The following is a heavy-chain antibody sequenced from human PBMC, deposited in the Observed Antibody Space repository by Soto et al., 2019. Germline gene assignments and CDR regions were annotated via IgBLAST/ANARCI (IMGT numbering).Heavy chain of an antibody. Sequence: EVQLVESGGGLVQPGGSLRLSCAASGFTVSSNYMSWVRQAPGKGLEWVSGIYSGGSTYYAASVKGRFTISRDNSKNTLYRQMNSLRAEDTAVYYCARDRIPTGIDVWGQGNKVTVSS. CDR2: IYSGGST. CDR1: GFTVSSNY. CDR3: ARDRIPTGIDV. V-gene: IGHV3-66*01. J-gene: IGHJ6*02.